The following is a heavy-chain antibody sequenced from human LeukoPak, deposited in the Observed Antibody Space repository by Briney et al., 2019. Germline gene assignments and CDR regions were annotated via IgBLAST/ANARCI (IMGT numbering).Heavy chain of an antibody. V-gene: IGHV5-51*01. CDR1: GYSFIDYW. Sequence: GESLKISCKASGYSFIDYWIGWVRQTPAKGLELMAIIYPGDSDSRYTYSPSFQGQVTISADKSISTTYLQWSSLKASDTAMYYCARSTSGSFDSWGQGTPVTVSS. CDR3: ARSTSGSFDS. CDR2: IYPGDSDS. D-gene: IGHD3-10*01. J-gene: IGHJ4*02.